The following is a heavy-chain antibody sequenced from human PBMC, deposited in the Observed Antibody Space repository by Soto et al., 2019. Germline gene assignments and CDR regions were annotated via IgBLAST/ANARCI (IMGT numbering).Heavy chain of an antibody. CDR1: GYTFSNYG. J-gene: IGHJ4*02. CDR2: ISAYNGNT. CDR3: ARDLVPEYTVFSDY. D-gene: IGHD6-6*01. Sequence: EASVKVSCKTSGYTFSNYGINSVRQAPGQGLEWMGWISAYNGNTNFAQKLQGRVSLTTDTSSTTAYMELRSLTSDDTAVYYCARDLVPEYTVFSDYWAQGPLVTVSP. V-gene: IGHV1-18*01.